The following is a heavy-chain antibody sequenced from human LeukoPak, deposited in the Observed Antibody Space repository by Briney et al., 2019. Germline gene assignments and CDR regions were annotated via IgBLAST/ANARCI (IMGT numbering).Heavy chain of an antibody. J-gene: IGHJ5*02. V-gene: IGHV1-69*06. Sequence: ASVKVSCKASGGTFSSYAISWVRQAPGQGLEWMGGIIPIFGTANYAQKFQGRVTITADKSTSTAYMELSSLRSEDTAVYYCARTPVYCSSTSCYHRFDPWGQGTLVTVSS. D-gene: IGHD2-2*01. CDR1: GGTFSSYA. CDR3: ARTPVYCSSTSCYHRFDP. CDR2: IIPIFGTA.